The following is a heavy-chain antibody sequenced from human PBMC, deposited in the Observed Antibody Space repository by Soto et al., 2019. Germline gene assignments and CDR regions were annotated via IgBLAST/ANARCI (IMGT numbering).Heavy chain of an antibody. CDR1: GGTFSSYA. J-gene: IGHJ4*02. V-gene: IGHV1-69*13. CDR2: IIPIFGTA. CDR3: ARDDYDYVWGSYLSYFDY. Sequence: SVKVSCKASGGTFSSYAISWVRQAPGQGLEWMGGIIPIFGTANYAQKFQGRVTITADESTSTAYMELSSLRSEDTAVYYCARDDYDYVWGSYLSYFDYWGQRTPDTVFS. D-gene: IGHD3-16*02.